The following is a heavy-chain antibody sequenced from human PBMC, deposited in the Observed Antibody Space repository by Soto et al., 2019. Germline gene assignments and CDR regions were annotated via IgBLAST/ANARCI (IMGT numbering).Heavy chain of an antibody. Sequence: GGSLRLSCAVSGITVSSYYMSWVRQAAGKGPEWVSVIYAGTITYYADSVKGRFTIYRDNSKNTLNLEMNSLRVEDTAVYYCAREAFGVHSSWFDPWGQGTLVTAPQ. V-gene: IGHV3-53*01. CDR1: GITVSSYY. J-gene: IGHJ5*02. D-gene: IGHD6-13*01. CDR2: IYAGTIT. CDR3: AREAFGVHSSWFDP.